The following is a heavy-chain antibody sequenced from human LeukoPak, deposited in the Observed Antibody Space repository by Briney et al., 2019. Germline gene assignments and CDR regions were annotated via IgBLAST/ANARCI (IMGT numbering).Heavy chain of an antibody. D-gene: IGHD3-9*01. CDR3: ARGRPLYYDILSGYLRTNWFDP. CDR1: GGSFSGYY. V-gene: IGHV4-34*01. Sequence: PSETLSLTCAVSGGSFSGYYWSWIRQPPGKGLEWIAEINHSGSTNYNPSLKNRVTISVDTSKNQFSLKLSSVTAAETAVYYCARGRPLYYDILSGYLRTNWFDPWGQGTLVTVSS. CDR2: INHSGST. J-gene: IGHJ5*02.